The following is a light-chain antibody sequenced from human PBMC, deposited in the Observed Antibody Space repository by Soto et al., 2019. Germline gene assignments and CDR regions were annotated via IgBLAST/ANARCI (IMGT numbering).Light chain of an antibody. V-gene: IGKV1-12*01. CDR2: AES. J-gene: IGKJ3*01. CDR3: QHANSFPFT. CDR1: QGISSW. Sequence: DIQMTQSPSSVSASVGDRVTITYRASQGISSWLAWYQQKPGKAPKLLIYAESRLQSGVPSKFSGSGSGTDFILTISSLQPEHFATYYCQHANSFPFTFGPGTKVDIK.